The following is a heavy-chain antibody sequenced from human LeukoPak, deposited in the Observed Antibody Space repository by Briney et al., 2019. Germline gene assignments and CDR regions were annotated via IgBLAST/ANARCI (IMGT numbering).Heavy chain of an antibody. CDR1: GFTFSSYA. CDR3: AKDRGVWWELLDY. D-gene: IGHD1-26*01. Sequence: GGSLRLSCAASGFTFSSYAMSWVRQAPGKGLEWVSAISGSGGSTYYADSVKGRFTISRDNSKNTLYLQVNSLRAEDTAVYYCAKDRGVWWELLDYWGQGTLVTVSS. CDR2: ISGSGGST. V-gene: IGHV3-23*01. J-gene: IGHJ4*02.